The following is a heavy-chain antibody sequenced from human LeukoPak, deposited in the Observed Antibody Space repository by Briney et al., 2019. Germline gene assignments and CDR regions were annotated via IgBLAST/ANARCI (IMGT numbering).Heavy chain of an antibody. CDR3: ARAIVVVPAADY. J-gene: IGHJ4*02. CDR2: ISYDGSNK. Sequence: GGSLRLSCAASGFTFSSYAMHWVRQAPGKGLEWVAVISYDGSNKYYADSVKGRFTISRDNSKNTLYLQMNSLRAEDTAVYYCARAIVVVPAADYWGQGTLVTVSS. D-gene: IGHD2-2*01. CDR1: GFTFSSYA. V-gene: IGHV3-30-3*01.